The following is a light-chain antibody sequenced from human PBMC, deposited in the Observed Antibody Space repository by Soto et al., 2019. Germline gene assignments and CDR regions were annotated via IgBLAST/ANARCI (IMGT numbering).Light chain of an antibody. Sequence: QAVLTQPPSASGSPGQSVTISCTGTSSDVGGYNSVSWYQQLTGKAPKLMIYEVSQRPSGVPDRFSGSKSGNTASLTVSGLQAEDEADYYCSSYAGSDILQVFGGGTKVTVL. CDR3: SSYAGSDILQV. V-gene: IGLV2-8*01. J-gene: IGLJ2*01. CDR1: SSDVGGYNS. CDR2: EVS.